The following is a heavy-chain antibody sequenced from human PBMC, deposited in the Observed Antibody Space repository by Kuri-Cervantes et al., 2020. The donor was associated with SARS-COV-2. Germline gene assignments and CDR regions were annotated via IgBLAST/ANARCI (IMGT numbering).Heavy chain of an antibody. V-gene: IGHV1-24*01. Sequence: ASVKVSCKVSGYTLTELSMHWVRRAPGKGLEWMGGFDPEDGETIYAQKFQGRVTMTTDTSTSTAYMELRSLRSDDTAVYYCASHLGPAAISDYYYYMDVWGKGTTVTVSS. CDR2: FDPEDGET. CDR3: ASHLGPAAISDYYYYMDV. J-gene: IGHJ6*03. CDR1: GYTLTELS. D-gene: IGHD2-2*02.